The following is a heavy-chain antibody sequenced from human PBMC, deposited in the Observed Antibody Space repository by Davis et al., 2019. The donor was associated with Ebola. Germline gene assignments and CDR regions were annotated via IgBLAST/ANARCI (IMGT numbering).Heavy chain of an antibody. CDR2: IWYDGSNK. D-gene: IGHD2-15*01. V-gene: IGHV3-33*01. CDR1: GFTFSSYG. J-gene: IGHJ5*02. Sequence: GESLKISCAASGFTFSSYGMHWVRQAPGKGLEWVAVIWYDGSNKYYADSVKGRFTISRDNSKNTLYLQMNSLRAEDTAVYYCARGGYYCSGGSCYSSWFDPWGQGTLVTVSS. CDR3: ARGGYYCSGGSCYSSWFDP.